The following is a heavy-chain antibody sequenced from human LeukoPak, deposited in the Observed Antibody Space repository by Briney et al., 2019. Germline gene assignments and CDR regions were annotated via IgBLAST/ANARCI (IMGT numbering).Heavy chain of an antibody. CDR3: ARGGEYSSSVWFDP. CDR1: GGSISSSSYY. Sequence: SETLSLTCTVSGGSISSSSYYWGWIRQPPGKGLEWIGSIYYSGSTNYNPSLKSRVTISVDTSKNQFSLKLSSVTAADTAVYYCARGGEYSSSVWFDPWGQGTLVTVSS. J-gene: IGHJ5*02. D-gene: IGHD6-6*01. CDR2: IYYSGST. V-gene: IGHV4-39*07.